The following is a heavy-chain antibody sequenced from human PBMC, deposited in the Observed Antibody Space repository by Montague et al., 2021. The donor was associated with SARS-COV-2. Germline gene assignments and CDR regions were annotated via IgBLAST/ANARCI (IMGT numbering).Heavy chain of an antibody. CDR2: IYHTGST. CDR1: AASITNTNW. Sequence: SETLSLTCAVSAASITNTNWWSWIRQHPGKGLEGIGEIYHTGSTNYNPSLKSRVTISVQTSKNQFSLEMTSVTAADTAVYYCATGFEDSKTYSYIGIVFEYWGQGALVTVS. J-gene: IGHJ4*02. V-gene: IGHV4-4*02. CDR3: ATGFEDSKTYSYIGIVFEY. D-gene: IGHD3-22*01.